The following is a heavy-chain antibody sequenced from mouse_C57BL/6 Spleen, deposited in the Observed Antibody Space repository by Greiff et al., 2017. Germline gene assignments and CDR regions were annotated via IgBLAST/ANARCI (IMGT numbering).Heavy chain of an antibody. CDR3: ARSMRDYAMDD. J-gene: IGHJ4*01. CDR2: INPNNGGT. CDR1: GYTFTDYY. V-gene: IGHV1-26*01. Sequence: EVQLQQSGPELVKPGASVKISCKASGYTFTDYYMNWVKQSHGKSLEWIGDINPNNGGTSYNQKFKGKATLTVDKSSSTAYMELRSLTSEDSAVYYCARSMRDYAMDDWGQGTSVTVSS.